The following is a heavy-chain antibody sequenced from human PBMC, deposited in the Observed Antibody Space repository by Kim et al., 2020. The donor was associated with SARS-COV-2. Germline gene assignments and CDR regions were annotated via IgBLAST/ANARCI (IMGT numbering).Heavy chain of an antibody. D-gene: IGHD1-26*01. V-gene: IGHV4-39*01. CDR3: ARHSPSGSYYFLY. Sequence: YNPSLKSRVTISVDTSKHQFSLKLSSVTAADTAVYYCARHSPSGSYYFLYWGQGTLVTVSS. J-gene: IGHJ4*02.